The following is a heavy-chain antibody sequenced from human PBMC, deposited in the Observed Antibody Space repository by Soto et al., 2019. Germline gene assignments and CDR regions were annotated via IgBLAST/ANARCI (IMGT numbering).Heavy chain of an antibody. CDR2: ISNNNENT. D-gene: IGHD4-17*01. J-gene: IGHJ5*02. V-gene: IGHV1-18*01. Sequence: QMQLVQSGAEVQKPGAAVKVSCKASGYTFANYGISWVRQAPGQGLEWMGWISNNNENTNYAQKFQGRVTMTTDTSTSTAYMELRRLSSDDTAVYYCPRAGATVTRFCDPWGQGTPVTVSS. CDR1: GYTFANYG. CDR3: PRAGATVTRFCDP.